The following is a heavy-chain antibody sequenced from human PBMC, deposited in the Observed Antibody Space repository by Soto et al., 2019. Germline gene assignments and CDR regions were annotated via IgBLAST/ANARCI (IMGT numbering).Heavy chain of an antibody. V-gene: IGHV4-59*08. CDR1: GGSISGYY. CDR2: IHYTGST. J-gene: IGHJ5*02. CDR3: AGHSTSSTNNWFDP. Sequence: SETLSLTCTVSGGSISGYYWSWFRQPPGKGLEWIGYIHYTGSTNYDPSLKSRVTISADTSRHQFSLKMSSVTASDTAVYFCAGHSTSSTNNWFDPWGQGTLVTVSS.